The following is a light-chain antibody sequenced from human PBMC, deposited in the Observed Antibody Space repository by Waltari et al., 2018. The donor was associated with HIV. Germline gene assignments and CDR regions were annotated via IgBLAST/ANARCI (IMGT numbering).Light chain of an antibody. CDR1: QDIRSW. Sequence: DIQMTQSPSSVSAYVGDRVMITCRASQDIRSWLAWYQQKPGKAPKILIYTASSLQSGVPSRFSGSGSVTEFPLTISSLQPEDFATYYCQQANSFPRTFGQGTKVEI. V-gene: IGKV1-12*01. CDR3: QQANSFPRT. CDR2: TAS. J-gene: IGKJ1*01.